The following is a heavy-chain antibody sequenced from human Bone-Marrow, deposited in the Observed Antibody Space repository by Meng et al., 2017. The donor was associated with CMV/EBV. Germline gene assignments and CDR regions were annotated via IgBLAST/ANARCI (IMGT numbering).Heavy chain of an antibody. CDR1: GGSISSGAYY. Sequence: SGGSISSGAYYWSWIRQHPGKGLEWIGYIYYSGSTYYNPSLKSRVTISVDTSKNQFSLKLSSVTAADTAVYYCASSAITIFGVVQNDYWGQGTLVTVSS. CDR3: ASSAITIFGVVQNDY. CDR2: IYYSGST. D-gene: IGHD3-3*01. V-gene: IGHV4-31*02. J-gene: IGHJ4*02.